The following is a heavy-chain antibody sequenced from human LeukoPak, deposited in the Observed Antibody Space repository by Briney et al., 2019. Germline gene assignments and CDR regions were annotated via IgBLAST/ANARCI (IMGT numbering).Heavy chain of an antibody. CDR3: ARVHYSGYGYFDY. Sequence: SETLSLTCAVYGGSFSGYYWSWIRQPPGKGLEWIGEINHSGSTNYNPSLKSRVTMSVDTSKNQFSLKLSSVTAADTAVYYCARVHYSGYGYFDYWGQGTLVTVSS. CDR1: GGSFSGYY. V-gene: IGHV4-34*01. D-gene: IGHD5-12*01. CDR2: INHSGST. J-gene: IGHJ4*02.